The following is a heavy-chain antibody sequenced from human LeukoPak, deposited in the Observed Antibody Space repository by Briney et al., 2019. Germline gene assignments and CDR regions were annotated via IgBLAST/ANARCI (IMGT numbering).Heavy chain of an antibody. CDR3: ARGPTLVGPDY. CDR2: MNPNSGNT. V-gene: IGHV1-8*01. D-gene: IGHD1-26*01. J-gene: IGHJ4*02. Sequence: ASGKVYCKASGYTFTSYDINWVRQATGQGLEWMGWMNPNSGNTGYAQKFQGRVTMTRNTSISTAYMELSSLRSEDTAVYYCARGPTLVGPDYWGQGTLVTVSS. CDR1: GYTFTSYD.